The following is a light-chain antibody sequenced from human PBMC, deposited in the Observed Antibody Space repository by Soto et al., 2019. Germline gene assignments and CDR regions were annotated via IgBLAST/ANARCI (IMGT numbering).Light chain of an antibody. CDR3: QTWGTAPL. CDR1: NGHNSFA. CDR2: INSDGSV. J-gene: IGLJ3*02. V-gene: IGLV4-69*01. Sequence: QSVLTQSPSASASLGASVKVTCSLTNGHNSFAIAWHQQKPGKGPRFLMKINSDGSVRKGDGIPDRFSGSRSGAESYLTISSLQSDDEADYYCQTWGTAPLFGGGTKVTVL.